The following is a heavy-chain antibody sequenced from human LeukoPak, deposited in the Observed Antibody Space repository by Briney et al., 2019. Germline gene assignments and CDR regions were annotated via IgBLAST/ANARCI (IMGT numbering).Heavy chain of an antibody. D-gene: IGHD7-27*01. J-gene: IGHJ3*02. CDR3: ARDALWGNDAFDI. Sequence: SETLSLTCTVSGGSISSGGYYWSWIRQPPGKGLEWIRYIYHSGSTYYNPSLKSRVTISVDRSKNQFSLKLSSVTAADTAVYYCARDALWGNDAFDIWGQGTMVTVSS. CDR2: IYHSGST. CDR1: GGSISSGGYY. V-gene: IGHV4-30-2*01.